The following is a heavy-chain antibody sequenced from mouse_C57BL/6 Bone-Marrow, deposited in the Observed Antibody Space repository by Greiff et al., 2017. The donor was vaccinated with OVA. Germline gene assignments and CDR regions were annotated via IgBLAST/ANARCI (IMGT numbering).Heavy chain of an antibody. CDR3: TPPTVVATRDY. CDR1: GFTFSNYW. J-gene: IGHJ2*01. D-gene: IGHD1-1*01. V-gene: IGHV6-3*01. Sequence: EVMLVESGGGLVQPGGSMKLSCVASGFTFSNYWMNWVRQSPEKGLEWVAQIRLKSDNYATHYAESVKGRFTISRDDSKSSVYLQMNNLRAEDTGIYYCTPPTVVATRDYWGQGTTLTVSS. CDR2: IRLKSDNYAT.